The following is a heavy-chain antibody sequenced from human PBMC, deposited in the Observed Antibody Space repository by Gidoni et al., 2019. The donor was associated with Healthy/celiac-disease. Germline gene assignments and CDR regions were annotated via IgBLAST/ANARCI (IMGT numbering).Heavy chain of an antibody. J-gene: IGHJ3*02. Sequence: EVQLVESGGGLVQPGGSLRLSCAASGFTFSSYRMNWVRQAPGKGLEWVSYISSSSSTIYYADSVKGRFTISRDNAKNSLYLQMNSLRAEDTAVYYCARVFRAGIAAAGRLYDAFDIWGQGTMVTVSS. CDR3: ARVFRAGIAAAGRLYDAFDI. V-gene: IGHV3-48*01. CDR2: ISSSSSTI. CDR1: GFTFSSYR. D-gene: IGHD6-13*01.